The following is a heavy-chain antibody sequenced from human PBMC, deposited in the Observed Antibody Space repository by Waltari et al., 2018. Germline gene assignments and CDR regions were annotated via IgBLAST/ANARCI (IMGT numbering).Heavy chain of an antibody. CDR3: AREGNTIFGVVIPNWFDP. D-gene: IGHD3-3*01. Sequence: QVQLQESGPGLVKPSETLSLTCTVSGGSISSYYWSWIRQPAGTGLAWIGRIYTRGNTNYHPSLKSRVTRSVDKSKHQFSLKLSSVTAADTAVYYCAREGNTIFGVVIPNWFDPWGQGTLVTVSS. V-gene: IGHV4-4*07. CDR1: GGSISSYY. J-gene: IGHJ5*02. CDR2: IYTRGNT.